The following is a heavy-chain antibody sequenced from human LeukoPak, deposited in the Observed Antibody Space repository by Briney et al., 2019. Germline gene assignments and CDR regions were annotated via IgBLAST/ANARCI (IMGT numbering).Heavy chain of an antibody. J-gene: IGHJ4*02. D-gene: IGHD3-10*01. CDR3: ARGSGY. Sequence: ASETLSLTCAVYGGSFSGYYWSWIRQPPGKGLEWIGEINHSGSTNYNPSLKGRVTISVDTSKNQFSLKLSSVTAADTAVYYCARGSGYWGQGTLVTVSS. V-gene: IGHV4-34*01. CDR1: GGSFSGYY. CDR2: INHSGST.